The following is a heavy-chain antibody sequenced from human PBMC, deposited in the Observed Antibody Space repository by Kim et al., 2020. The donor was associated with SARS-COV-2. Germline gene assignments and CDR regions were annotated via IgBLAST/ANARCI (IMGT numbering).Heavy chain of an antibody. CDR3: ARGTMVRGAFDY. V-gene: IGHV4-34*01. D-gene: IGHD3-10*01. CDR1: GGSFSGYY. CDR2: INHSGST. J-gene: IGHJ4*02. Sequence: SETLSLTCAVYGGSFSGYYWSWIRQPPGKGLEWIGEINHSGSTNYNPSLKSRVTISVDTSKNQFSLKLSSVTAADTAVYYCARGTMVRGAFDYWGQGTLVTVSS.